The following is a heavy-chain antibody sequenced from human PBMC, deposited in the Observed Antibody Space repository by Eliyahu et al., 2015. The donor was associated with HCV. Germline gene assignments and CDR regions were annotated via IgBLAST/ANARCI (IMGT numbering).Heavy chain of an antibody. J-gene: IGHJ4*02. CDR2: IXYDGSEE. CDR3: ARDLYNEGDY. D-gene: IGHD1-14*01. V-gene: IGHV3-7*04. Sequence: EVQLVESGGGLVQPGGSLRLSCAAXGFTFSRFWMTWVRQAPGXGLEWVATIXYDGSEENYVDSVKGRFTISRDNAKKSLYLQMNSLRAEDTAVYYCARDLYNEGDYWGQGTLVTVSS. CDR1: GFTFSRFW.